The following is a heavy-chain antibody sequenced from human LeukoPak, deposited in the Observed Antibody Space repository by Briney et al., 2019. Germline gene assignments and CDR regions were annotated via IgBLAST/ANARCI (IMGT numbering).Heavy chain of an antibody. J-gene: IGHJ4*02. Sequence: GGSLRLSCATSGFTFTSYWMHWVRQASGKGLVWVSRINPDGSGPIYADSVKGRFTISRDNAKNTLYLQMNSLRDEDTAVYYCARPTTTLEYWGQGTLVTVSS. V-gene: IGHV3-74*01. CDR3: ARPTTTLEY. CDR2: INPDGSGP. CDR1: GFTFTSYW. D-gene: IGHD1-7*01.